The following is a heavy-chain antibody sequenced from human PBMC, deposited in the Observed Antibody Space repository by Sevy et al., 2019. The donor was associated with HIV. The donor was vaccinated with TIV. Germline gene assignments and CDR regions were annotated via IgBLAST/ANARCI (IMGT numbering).Heavy chain of an antibody. V-gene: IGHV4-30-2*01. CDR3: ARGRDNDSSGYYYDY. CDR1: GGSISSGDSS. Sequence: SETLSLTCAVSGGSISSGDSSWSWIRQPPGKGLEWIGYIYRSGTTYYNPSLKGRVTISLARSRNQFSLKLTSVTAADTAVYFCARGRDNDSSGYYYDYWGQGTLVTVSS. CDR2: IYRSGTT. J-gene: IGHJ4*02. D-gene: IGHD3-22*01.